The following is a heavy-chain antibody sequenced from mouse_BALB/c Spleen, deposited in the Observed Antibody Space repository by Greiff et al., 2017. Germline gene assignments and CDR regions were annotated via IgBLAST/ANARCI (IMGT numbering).Heavy chain of an antibody. CDR2: INPSNGRT. CDR3: AFYYRYDGNSAY. V-gene: IGHV1S81*02. Sequence: QVQLQQPGAELVKPGASVKLSCKASGYTFTSYWMHWVKQRPGQGLEWIGEINPSNGRTNYNEKFKSKATLTVDKSSSTAYMQLSSLTSEDSAVYYCAFYYRYDGNSAYWGQGTLVTVSA. CDR1: GYTFTSYW. J-gene: IGHJ3*01. D-gene: IGHD2-14*01.